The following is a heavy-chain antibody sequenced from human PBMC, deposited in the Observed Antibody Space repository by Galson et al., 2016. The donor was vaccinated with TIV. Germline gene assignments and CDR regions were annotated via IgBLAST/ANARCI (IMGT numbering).Heavy chain of an antibody. CDR2: ISWNSGSK. J-gene: IGHJ6*02. V-gene: IGHV3-9*01. CDR3: ASTVTGTRYYGMDV. D-gene: IGHD1-20*01. CDR1: GFSFEDFA. Sequence: LSCAASGFSFEDFAMHWVRQAPGKGLEWVSGISWNSGSKAYADSLKGRFTISRDNTKNSLFLQMNSLRAEDTAVYYCASTVTGTRYYGMDVWGQGTMVTVSS.